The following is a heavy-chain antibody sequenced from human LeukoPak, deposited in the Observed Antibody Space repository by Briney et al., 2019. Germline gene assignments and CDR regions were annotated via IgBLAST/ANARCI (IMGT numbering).Heavy chain of an antibody. CDR2: IYSGGST. CDR3: ARDMGPVWFGRET. J-gene: IGHJ5*02. Sequence: PGGSLRLSCAASGFTVSSNYMSWVRQAPGKGLEWVSVIYSGGSTYYADSVKGGFTISRDNSKNTLYLQMNSLRAEDTAVYYCARDMGPVWFGRETWGQGTLVTVSS. CDR1: GFTVSSNY. V-gene: IGHV3-66*01. D-gene: IGHD3-10*01.